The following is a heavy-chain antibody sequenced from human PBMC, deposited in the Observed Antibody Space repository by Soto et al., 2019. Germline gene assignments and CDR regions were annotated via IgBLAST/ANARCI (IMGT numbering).Heavy chain of an antibody. CDR1: GYSISSGYY. D-gene: IGHD3-22*01. Sequence: PSETLSLTCAVSGYSISSGYYWGWIRQPPGKGLEWIATIYHSGTTYANPSLKSRVTISVDTSKNQFSLKLSSVTAADTAVYYCARRLYYYDSSGYSPDSWGLGTLVPVSS. CDR3: ARRLYYYDSSGYSPDS. V-gene: IGHV4-38-2*01. J-gene: IGHJ4*02. CDR2: IYHSGTT.